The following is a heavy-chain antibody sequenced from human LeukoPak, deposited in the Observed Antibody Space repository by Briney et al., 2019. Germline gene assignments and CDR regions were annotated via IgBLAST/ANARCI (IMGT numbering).Heavy chain of an antibody. Sequence: GGSLRLSCAASGFTFSSYSMNWVRQAPGKGLEWVSSISSSSSYIYYADSVKGRFTISRDNAKNSLYLQMNSLRAEDTAVYYCAKEPSRAAAGTSFDYWGQGTLVTVSS. CDR2: ISSSSSYI. V-gene: IGHV3-21*04. J-gene: IGHJ4*02. CDR3: AKEPSRAAAGTSFDY. D-gene: IGHD6-13*01. CDR1: GFTFSSYS.